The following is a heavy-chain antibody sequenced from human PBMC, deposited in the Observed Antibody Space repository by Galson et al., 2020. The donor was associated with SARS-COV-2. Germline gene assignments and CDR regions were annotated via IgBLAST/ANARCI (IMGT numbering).Heavy chain of an antibody. CDR2: ISSDGGTE. CDR3: AREAFPPGREPALVSLFGMSVTTKKALDY. D-gene: IGHD5-12*01. J-gene: IGHJ4*02. Sequence: GGSLRLSCVASGFTFSNYGMHWVRQAPGKGLEWVAAISSDGGTEFYAESLRGRLTISKDSSKKSLYLQMHSLSPGDTAMYFCAREAFPPGREPALVSLFGMSVTTKKALDYWGPGTLVTVSS. V-gene: IGHV3-30*03. CDR1: GFTFSNYG.